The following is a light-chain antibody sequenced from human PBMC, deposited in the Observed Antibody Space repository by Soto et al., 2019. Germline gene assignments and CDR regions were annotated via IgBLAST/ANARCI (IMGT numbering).Light chain of an antibody. V-gene: IGKV3-20*01. CDR3: HQYERLPVT. Sequence: VLTQSPANVTLSPGETVTLSCRASQIVSNPYLAWYQQKVGQPPRLLISSTSKRAPGIPERFRGAGSGKEYTLPISALDPGDLGFDCCHQYERLPVTFGPGTRL. CDR1: QIVSNPY. CDR2: STS. J-gene: IGKJ5*01.